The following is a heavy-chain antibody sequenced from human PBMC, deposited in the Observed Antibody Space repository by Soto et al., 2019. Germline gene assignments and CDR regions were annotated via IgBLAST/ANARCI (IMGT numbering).Heavy chain of an antibody. D-gene: IGHD6-13*01. Sequence: VQLVESGGGLVQPGGSLRLSCVASGFSFGSSWMTWVRQAPGKGLEWVANIKKDGSKIYYLDSVRGRFTISKDNANNSLYLQMNSLRAEDTALYYCARDVSPGSSSLYLDAFDIWGQGTMVTVSS. CDR2: IKKDGSKI. CDR3: ARDVSPGSSSLYLDAFDI. CDR1: GFSFGSSW. V-gene: IGHV3-7*05. J-gene: IGHJ3*02.